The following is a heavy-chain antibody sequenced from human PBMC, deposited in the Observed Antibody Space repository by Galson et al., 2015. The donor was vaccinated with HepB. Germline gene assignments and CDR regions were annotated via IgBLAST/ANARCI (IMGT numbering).Heavy chain of an antibody. D-gene: IGHD6-13*01. CDR2: IIPILGIA. CDR1: GVTFSSYT. CDR3: ARSGAIAAAGFGLLDP. J-gene: IGHJ5*02. Sequence: SVKVSCKASGVTFSSYTISWVRQAPGQGLEWMGRIIPILGIANYAQKVQGRVTITADKSKSTAYMQLSSLRSEDTAVYYCARSGAIAAAGFGLLDPWGQGTLVTVSS. V-gene: IGHV1-69*02.